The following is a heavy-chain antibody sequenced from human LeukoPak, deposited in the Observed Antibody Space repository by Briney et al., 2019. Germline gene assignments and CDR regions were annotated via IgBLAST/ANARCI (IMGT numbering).Heavy chain of an antibody. Sequence: ASVKVSCKVSGYTLTELSMHWVRQAPGKGLEWMGGFDPEDGETIYAQKFQGRVTMTEDTSTDTAYMELSSLRSEDTAVYYCATGDDSSGFERRDFQHWGQGTLVTVSS. CDR1: GYTLTELS. CDR3: ATGDDSSGFERRDFQH. CDR2: FDPEDGET. V-gene: IGHV1-24*01. D-gene: IGHD3-22*01. J-gene: IGHJ1*01.